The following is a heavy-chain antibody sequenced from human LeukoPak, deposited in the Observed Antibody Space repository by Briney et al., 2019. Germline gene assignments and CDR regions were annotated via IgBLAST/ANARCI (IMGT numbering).Heavy chain of an antibody. CDR1: GFTFSSYW. CDR2: VKQDGSEK. Sequence: PGGSLRLSCAASGFTFSSYWMSWVRQAPGKGLEWVANVKQDGSEKYYVDSVKGRFTISRDNAKNSLYLQMNSLRAEDTAVYYCARDLRIAVASYWGQGTLVTVSS. D-gene: IGHD6-19*01. V-gene: IGHV3-7*01. J-gene: IGHJ4*02. CDR3: ARDLRIAVASY.